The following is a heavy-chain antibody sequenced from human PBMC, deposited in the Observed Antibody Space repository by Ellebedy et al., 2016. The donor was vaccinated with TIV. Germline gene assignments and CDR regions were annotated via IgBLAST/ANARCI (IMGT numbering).Heavy chain of an antibody. CDR3: ARGDVYSFDY. Sequence: SETLSLTXIVSGGSISSYYWSWIRQPPGKGLEWIGYIYYSGSTNYNPSLKSRVTISVDTSKNQFSLKLSSVTAADTAVYYCARGDVYSFDYWGQGTLVTVSS. CDR2: IYYSGST. V-gene: IGHV4-59*01. J-gene: IGHJ4*02. CDR1: GGSISSYY.